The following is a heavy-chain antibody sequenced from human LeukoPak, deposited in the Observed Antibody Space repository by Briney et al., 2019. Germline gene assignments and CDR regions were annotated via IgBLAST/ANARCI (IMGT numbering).Heavy chain of an antibody. CDR3: AREGYSYFDY. Sequence: SETLSLTCTVSGGSISSYYWSWIRQPPGKGLEWIGCIYYSGSTNYNPSFKSRVTISVDTSKNQFSLKLSSVTAADTAVYYCAREGYSYFDYWGQGTLVTVSS. CDR2: IYYSGST. V-gene: IGHV4-59*12. CDR1: GGSISSYY. D-gene: IGHD5-18*01. J-gene: IGHJ4*02.